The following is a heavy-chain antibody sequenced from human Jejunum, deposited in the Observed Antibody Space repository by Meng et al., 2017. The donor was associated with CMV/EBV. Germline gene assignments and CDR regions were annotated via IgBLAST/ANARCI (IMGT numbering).Heavy chain of an antibody. Sequence: SCAASGFLFSTYPMYWVRQAPGKGPEWVASVSAWSSYTHYADSVKGRFTISRDNGNNALFLEMNGLRVEDSAAYYCVRLTDDYSNSDHWGQGTLVTVSS. V-gene: IGHV3-21*01. CDR3: VRLTDDYSNSDH. D-gene: IGHD4-11*01. CDR1: GFLFSTYP. J-gene: IGHJ4*02. CDR2: VSAWSSYT.